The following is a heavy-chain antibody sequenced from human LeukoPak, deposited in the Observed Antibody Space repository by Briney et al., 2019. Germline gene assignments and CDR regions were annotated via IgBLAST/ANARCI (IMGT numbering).Heavy chain of an antibody. V-gene: IGHV4-31*03. D-gene: IGHD5-12*01. J-gene: IGHJ4*02. CDR3: ASNSGYDSGYFDY. CDR1: GGSISSGGYY. CDR2: IYYSGST. Sequence: PSQTLSLTCTVSGGSISSGGYYWRWIRQHPGKGLEWIGYIYYSGSTYYNPSLKSRVTISVDTSKNQFSLKLSSVTAADTAVYYCASNSGYDSGYFDYWGQGTLVTVSS.